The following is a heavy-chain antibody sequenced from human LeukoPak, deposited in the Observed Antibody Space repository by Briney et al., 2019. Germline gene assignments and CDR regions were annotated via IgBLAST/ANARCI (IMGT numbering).Heavy chain of an antibody. D-gene: IGHD5-24*01. V-gene: IGHV3-21*01. CDR3: ATHRDGLPY. J-gene: IGHJ4*02. Sequence: KTGGSLRPSCATSGFTFSSYSMKWVRQAPGKGLEWVSSISSSSSYINHAYTVKGRFTISRENPKISVYLQMNSLRAEDTAVYYCATHRDGLPYWGQGTLVSVSS. CDR1: GFTFSSYS. CDR2: ISSSSSYI.